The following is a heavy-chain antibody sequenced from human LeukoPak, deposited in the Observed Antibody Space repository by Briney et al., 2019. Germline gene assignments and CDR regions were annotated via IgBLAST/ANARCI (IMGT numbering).Heavy chain of an antibody. CDR3: AKGVTIQLWLGGIFDY. Sequence: PGGSLRLSCAASGFTFSSYAMSWVRQAPGKGLEWVSAISGSGGSTYYADSVKGRFTISRDNSKNTLYLQMNSLRAEDTAVYYCAKGVTIQLWLGGIFDYWGQGTLVTVSS. D-gene: IGHD5-18*01. J-gene: IGHJ4*02. CDR2: ISGSGGST. V-gene: IGHV3-23*01. CDR1: GFTFSSYA.